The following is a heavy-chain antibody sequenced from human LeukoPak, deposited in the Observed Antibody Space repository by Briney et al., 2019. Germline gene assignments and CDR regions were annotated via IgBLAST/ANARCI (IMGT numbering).Heavy chain of an antibody. CDR1: GFTFSSYA. D-gene: IGHD5-18*01. CDR3: AKVGGYSYGSSPFDY. Sequence: PGGSLRLSCSASGFTFSSYAMHWVRQAPGKGLEYVSAISSNGGSTYYADSVKGRFTISRDNSKNTLYLQMNSLRAEDTAVYYCAKVGGYSYGSSPFDYWGQGTLVTVSS. CDR2: ISSNGGST. V-gene: IGHV3-64*04. J-gene: IGHJ4*02.